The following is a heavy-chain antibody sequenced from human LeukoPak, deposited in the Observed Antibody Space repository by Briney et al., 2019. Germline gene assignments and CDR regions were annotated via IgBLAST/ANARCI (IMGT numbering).Heavy chain of an antibody. J-gene: IGHJ4*02. CDR1: GGSISSYY. Sequence: SETLSLTCTVSGGSISSYYWSLIRQPPGKGLEWIGYIYYSGSTNYNPSLKSRVTISVDTSKNQFSLKLSSVTAADTAVYYCARQHYYDSSGYWVFDYWGQGTLVTVSS. D-gene: IGHD3-22*01. V-gene: IGHV4-59*08. CDR2: IYYSGST. CDR3: ARQHYYDSSGYWVFDY.